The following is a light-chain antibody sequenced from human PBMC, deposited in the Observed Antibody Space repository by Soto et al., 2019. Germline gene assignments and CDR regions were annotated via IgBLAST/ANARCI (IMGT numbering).Light chain of an antibody. CDR2: DAS. CDR1: QSVSSS. V-gene: IGKV3-15*01. CDR3: QQYNNWPPLT. J-gene: IGKJ4*01. Sequence: EIVMTQSPATLPVSPGDRATLSCRASQSVSSSLAWYQQIPGQAPRLLIYDASTRATGIPARFGGSGSGTEFTLTISSLQSEAFAVYYCQQYNNWPPLTFGGGTKVELK.